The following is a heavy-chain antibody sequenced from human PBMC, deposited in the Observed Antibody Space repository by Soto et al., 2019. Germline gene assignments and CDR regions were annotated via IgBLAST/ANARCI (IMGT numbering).Heavy chain of an antibody. CDR3: ARDYYKYYDSSGYYRSPAY. Sequence: PGGSLRLSCAASGFTFSYYHMHWVRQAPGKGLEWVALISYDGSSKDYADSVKGRFTISRDNARNTLFLQMNSLRAEDTAVYYCARDYYKYYDSSGYYRSPAYWGQGT. J-gene: IGHJ4*02. CDR2: ISYDGSSK. D-gene: IGHD3-22*01. CDR1: GFTFSYYH. V-gene: IGHV3-30-3*01.